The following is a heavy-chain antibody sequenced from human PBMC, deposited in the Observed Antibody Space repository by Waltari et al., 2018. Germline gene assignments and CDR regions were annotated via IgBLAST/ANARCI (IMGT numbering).Heavy chain of an antibody. Sequence: QVQLVQSGAEVKKPGSSVKVSCKASGGTFSSYAISWVRQAPGQGLEWMGRIIPILGTANYAQKCQGRVTITADKSTSTAYMELSILRSEDTAVYYCATGRSIVVVIATHYGMDVWGQGTTVTVSS. J-gene: IGHJ6*02. CDR1: GGTFSSYA. D-gene: IGHD2-21*01. V-gene: IGHV1-69*08. CDR2: IIPILGTA. CDR3: ATGRSIVVVIATHYGMDV.